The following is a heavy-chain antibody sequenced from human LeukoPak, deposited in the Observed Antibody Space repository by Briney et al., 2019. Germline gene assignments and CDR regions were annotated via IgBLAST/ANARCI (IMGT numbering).Heavy chain of an antibody. CDR3: ATGGRYCSGITCYHFDY. CDR1: GFTVSSNY. J-gene: IGHJ4*02. Sequence: GGSPRLSCAASGFTVSSNYMSWVRQAPGKGLDWVSVLYSGGSTYYADSVKGRFTISRDNSKNTLYLQMNSLRAEDTAVYYCATGGRYCSGITCYHFDYWGQGTLVTVSS. CDR2: LYSGGST. V-gene: IGHV3-66*01. D-gene: IGHD2-15*01.